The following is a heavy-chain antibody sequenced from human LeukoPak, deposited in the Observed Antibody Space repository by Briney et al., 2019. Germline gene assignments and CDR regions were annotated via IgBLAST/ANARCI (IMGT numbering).Heavy chain of an antibody. D-gene: IGHD3-10*01. CDR3: AKSWLTYYYGSGSYYKDY. V-gene: IGHV3-30*02. J-gene: IGHJ4*02. CDR2: IRYDGSNK. CDR1: GFTFSDYG. Sequence: GGSLRLSCAAAGFTFSDYGMNWVRQAPGKGLEWVAFIRYDGSNKYYADSVKGRFTISRDNSKNTLYLQMNSLRAEDTAVYYCAKSWLTYYYGSGSYYKDYWGQGTLVTVSS.